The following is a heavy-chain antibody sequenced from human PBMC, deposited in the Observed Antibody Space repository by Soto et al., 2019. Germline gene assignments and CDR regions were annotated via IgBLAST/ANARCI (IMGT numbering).Heavy chain of an antibody. J-gene: IGHJ6*02. CDR3: AKETYYYGSGSYSSYYYYYGMDV. V-gene: IGHV3-23*01. CDR2: ISGSGGST. CDR1: GFTFSSYA. D-gene: IGHD3-10*01. Sequence: GGSLRLSCAASGFTFSSYAMSWVRQAPGKGLEWVSAISGSGGSTYYADSVKGRFTISRDNSKNTLYLQMNSLRAEDTAVYYCAKETYYYGSGSYSSYYYYYGMDVWGQGTTVTVSS.